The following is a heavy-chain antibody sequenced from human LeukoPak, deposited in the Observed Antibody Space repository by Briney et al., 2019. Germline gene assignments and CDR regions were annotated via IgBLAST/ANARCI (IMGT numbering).Heavy chain of an antibody. CDR1: GFTFSIKS. CDR3: ASRDYFDY. J-gene: IGHJ4*02. V-gene: IGHV3-48*02. Sequence: PGGSLRLSCAVSGFTFSIKSMHWVRQAPGKGLEWVSYITADSGTTYYADSVKGRFTISRDNAKNSLYLQMNSLRDEDTAVYYCASRDYFDYWGQGTLVTVSS. CDR2: ITADSGTT.